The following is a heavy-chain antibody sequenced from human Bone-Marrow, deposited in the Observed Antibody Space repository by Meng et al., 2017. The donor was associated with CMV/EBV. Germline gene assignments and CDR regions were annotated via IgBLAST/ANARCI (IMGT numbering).Heavy chain of an antibody. CDR2: INHSGST. J-gene: IGHJ6*02. Sequence: SETLSLTCAVYGDSFRGYYWTWIRQPPGKRLEWIGEINHSGSTNYNPSLKSRVTISVDTSKNQFSLKLSSVTAADTAVYYCARGSRTTVTRSYYYYYGMDVWGQGTTVTVSS. D-gene: IGHD4-11*01. CDR1: GDSFRGYY. V-gene: IGHV4-34*01. CDR3: ARGSRTTVTRSYYYYYGMDV.